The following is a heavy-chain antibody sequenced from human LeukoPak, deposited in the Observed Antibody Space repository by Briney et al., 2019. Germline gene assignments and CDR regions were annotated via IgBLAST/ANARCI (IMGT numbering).Heavy chain of an antibody. CDR2: ISYDGSNK. V-gene: IGHV3-30*18. CDR3: AKDRGGYSSVVDY. CDR1: GFTFSSYG. D-gene: IGHD6-25*01. J-gene: IGHJ4*02. Sequence: GGSLRLSCAASGFTFSSYGMHWVRQAPGKGLEWVAVISYDGSNKYYADSEKGRFTISRDNSKNTLYLQMNSLRAEDTAVYYCAKDRGGYSSVVDYWGQGTLVTVSS.